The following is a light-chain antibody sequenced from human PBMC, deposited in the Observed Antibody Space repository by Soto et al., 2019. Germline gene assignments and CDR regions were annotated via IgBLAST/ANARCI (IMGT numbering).Light chain of an antibody. V-gene: IGLV2-14*01. CDR3: SSYTGSSTPVV. CDR1: SSDVGGYNY. Sequence: QSALTQPASVSGSPGQSITISCTGTSSDVGGYNYVSWYQQHLGESPKLIIFDVSNRPSGVSNRFSGSKSGNTASLTISGLQAEDEAEYSCSSYTGSSTPVVFGVGTKLTVL. CDR2: DVS. J-gene: IGLJ2*01.